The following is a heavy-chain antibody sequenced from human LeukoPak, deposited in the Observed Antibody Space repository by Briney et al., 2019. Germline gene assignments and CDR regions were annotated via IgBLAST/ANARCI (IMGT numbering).Heavy chain of an antibody. CDR3: ARGPAPRFDP. CDR2: INHSGST. V-gene: IGHV4-34*01. D-gene: IGHD2-2*01. CDR1: GGSFSGYY. Sequence: PSETLSLTCAVYGGSFSGYYWSWIRQPPGKGLEWIGEINHSGSTNYNPSLKSRVTISVDTSKNQFSLKLSSVTAADTAVYYCARGPAPRFDPWGQGTLVTVSS. J-gene: IGHJ5*02.